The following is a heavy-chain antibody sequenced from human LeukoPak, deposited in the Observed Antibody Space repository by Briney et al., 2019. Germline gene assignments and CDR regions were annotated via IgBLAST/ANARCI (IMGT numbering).Heavy chain of an antibody. D-gene: IGHD5-18*01. CDR1: GFTFSSYG. CDR2: ISYDGSNK. Sequence: PGRSLRLSCAASGFTFSSYGMHWVRQAPGKGLEWVAVISYDGSNKYYADSVKGRFTISRDNSKNTLYLQMNSLRAEDTAVYYCAKDRGYLSLDYWGQGTLVTVSS. V-gene: IGHV3-30*18. CDR3: AKDRGYLSLDY. J-gene: IGHJ4*02.